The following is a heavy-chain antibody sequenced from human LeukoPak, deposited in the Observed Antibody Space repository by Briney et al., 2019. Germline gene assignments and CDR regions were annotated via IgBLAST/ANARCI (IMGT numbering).Heavy chain of an antibody. D-gene: IGHD3-9*01. J-gene: IGHJ4*02. CDR1: GFTFSSYS. CDR3: AREISPYYDILTGAVDY. V-gene: IGHV3-21*01. CDR2: ISSSSSYI. Sequence: PGGSLRLSCAASGFTFSSYSMNWVRQAPGKGLEWVSSISSSSSYIYYADSVKGRFTISRDNAKNSLYLQMNSLRAEDTAVYYCAREISPYYDILTGAVDYWGQGALVTVSS.